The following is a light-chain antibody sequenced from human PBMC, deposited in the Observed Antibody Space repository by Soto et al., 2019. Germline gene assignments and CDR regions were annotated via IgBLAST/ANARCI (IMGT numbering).Light chain of an antibody. Sequence: DIVMTQSPLSLPVTPGEAASISCRSSQSLLHKNGNNYFNWYLQKPGQSPQLLIYMGSNRASGVPDRFSGSGSGTYFTLKISRVEADDAGVYYCMQALQTPRTFGQGTKVEIK. J-gene: IGKJ1*01. CDR1: QSLLHKNGNNY. V-gene: IGKV2-28*01. CDR2: MGS. CDR3: MQALQTPRT.